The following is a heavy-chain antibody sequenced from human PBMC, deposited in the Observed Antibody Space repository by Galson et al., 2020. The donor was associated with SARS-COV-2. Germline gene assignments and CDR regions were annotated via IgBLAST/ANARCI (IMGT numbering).Heavy chain of an antibody. CDR3: ARDRITMGQNGGWFDS. CDR2: ISASGRYI. CDR1: GFTFSSYS. D-gene: IGHD3-10*01. J-gene: IGHJ5*01. V-gene: IGHV3-21*01. Sequence: NSGGSLRLSCSASGFTFSSYSMNWVRQAPGKGLEWVSSISASGRYIYYADAVKGRFTISRDNAKNSLNLQMNSLRDEDTAIYYCARDRITMGQNGGWFDSWGQGTLVSVSS.